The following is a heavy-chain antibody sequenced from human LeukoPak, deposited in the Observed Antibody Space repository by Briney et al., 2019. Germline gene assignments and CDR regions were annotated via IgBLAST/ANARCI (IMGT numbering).Heavy chain of an antibody. CDR2: IYPRDGST. CDR3: ARETPDSSSYHNFDY. CDR1: GYSFTSNY. J-gene: IGHJ4*02. V-gene: IGHV1-46*01. D-gene: IGHD6-6*01. Sequence: ASVKVSCKASGYSFTSNYIHWVRQAPGQGLEWMGMIYPRDGSTSYAQKFQGRVTMTRDTSTSTVYMELSSLRSEDTAVYYCARETPDSSSYHNFDYWGQGTLVTVSS.